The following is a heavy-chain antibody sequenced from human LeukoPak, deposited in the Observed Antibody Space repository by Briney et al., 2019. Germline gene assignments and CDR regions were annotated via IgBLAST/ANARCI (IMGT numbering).Heavy chain of an antibody. CDR3: ARADCSSSTCYLRRSWFDP. V-gene: IGHV3-21*01. Sequence: KAGGSLRLSCAASGFTFSSYWMSWVRQAPGKGLEWVSSISTSSRYIYYKDSVRGRFTISRDDAKNSLYLEMNSLRAEDTAVYYCARADCSSSTCYLRRSWFDPWGQGTLVTVSS. J-gene: IGHJ5*02. CDR1: GFTFSSYW. D-gene: IGHD2-2*01. CDR2: ISTSSRYI.